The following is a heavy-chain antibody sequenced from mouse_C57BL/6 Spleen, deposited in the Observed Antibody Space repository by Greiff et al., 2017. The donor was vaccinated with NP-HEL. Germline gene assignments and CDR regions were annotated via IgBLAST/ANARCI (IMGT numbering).Heavy chain of an antibody. V-gene: IGHV14-1*01. CDR2: IDPEDGDT. Sequence: EVQLQQSGAELVRPGASVKLSCTASGFNIKDYYMHWVKQRPEQGLEWIGRIDPEDGDTEYAPKFQGKATMTADTSSSTAYLQLSSLTSEDSAVYYCARWGYGPFDYWGQGTTLTVSS. CDR1: GFNIKDYY. CDR3: ARWGYGPFDY. J-gene: IGHJ2*01. D-gene: IGHD1-1*01.